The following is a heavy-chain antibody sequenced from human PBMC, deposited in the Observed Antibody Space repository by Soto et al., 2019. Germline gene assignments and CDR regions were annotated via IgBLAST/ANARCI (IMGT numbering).Heavy chain of an antibody. CDR1: GFTFSSYA. J-gene: IGHJ4*02. V-gene: IGHV3-30-3*01. Sequence: QVQLVESGGGVVQPGRSLRLSCAASGFTFSSYAMHWVRQAPGKGLEWVAVISYDGSNKYYADSVKGRFTISRDNSKNTLYLKMNSLRAEDTAVYYCARDQDVERAYYYDSSGYQFDYWGQGTLVTVSS. D-gene: IGHD3-22*01. CDR3: ARDQDVERAYYYDSSGYQFDY. CDR2: ISYDGSNK.